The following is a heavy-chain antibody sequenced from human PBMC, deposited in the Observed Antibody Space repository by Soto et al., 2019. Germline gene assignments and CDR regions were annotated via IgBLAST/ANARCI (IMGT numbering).Heavy chain of an antibody. CDR3: ARGSSSKDPKDAFDI. D-gene: IGHD2-15*01. J-gene: IGHJ3*02. CDR1: GYTFTRYY. CDR2: INPGGGST. V-gene: IGHV1-46*01. Sequence: ASVKVSCKASGYTFTRYYMHWVRQAPGQGLEWMGVINPGGGSTDFAQNFQGRVTMTRDTSTSTVYMELSSLSSEDTAVYYCARGSSSKDPKDAFDIWGQGTMVTVSS.